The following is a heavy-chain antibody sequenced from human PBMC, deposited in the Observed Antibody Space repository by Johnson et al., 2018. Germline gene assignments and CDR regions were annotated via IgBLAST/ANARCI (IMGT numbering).Heavy chain of an antibody. Sequence: QVQLVQSGGGVVQPGRSLRLSCAASGFTFSSYGMHWVRQAPGKGLEWVAVISYDGSNKYYADSVKGRFTISRDNSKNTLYLQMNSLRAEDTAVYYCARDSCAYSSSCQKVAFDIWGQGTMDTVSS. D-gene: IGHD6-13*01. CDR3: ARDSCAYSSSCQKVAFDI. J-gene: IGHJ3*02. CDR1: GFTFSSYG. V-gene: IGHV3-30*03. CDR2: ISYDGSNK.